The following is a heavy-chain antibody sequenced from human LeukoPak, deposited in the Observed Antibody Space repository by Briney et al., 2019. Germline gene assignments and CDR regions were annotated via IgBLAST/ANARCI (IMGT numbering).Heavy chain of an antibody. V-gene: IGHV4-34*01. J-gene: IGHJ6*03. D-gene: IGHD3-10*01. CDR3: ARLPPRVTMVRGVNSPMDV. CDR2: INHSGST. CDR1: GGSFSGYY. Sequence: KPSETLSLTCAVYGGSFSGYYWSWIRQPPGKGLEWIGEINHSGSTNYNPSLKSRVTISVDTSKNQFSLKLSSVTAADTAVYYCARLPPRVTMVRGVNSPMDVWGKGTTVTISS.